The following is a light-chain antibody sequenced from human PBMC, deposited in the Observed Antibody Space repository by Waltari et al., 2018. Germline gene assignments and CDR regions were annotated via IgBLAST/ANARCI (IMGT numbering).Light chain of an antibody. CDR3: QQYGSSPPWT. Sequence: EIVLTQSPGTLSLSPGERATLSCRASQSVSSSYLAWYQQKPGQPPRLLIYGASSRATGIPDRFSGSWSGTDFTLTISRLEPEDFAVYYCQQYGSSPPWTFGQGTKVEIK. CDR2: GAS. J-gene: IGKJ1*01. V-gene: IGKV3-20*01. CDR1: QSVSSSY.